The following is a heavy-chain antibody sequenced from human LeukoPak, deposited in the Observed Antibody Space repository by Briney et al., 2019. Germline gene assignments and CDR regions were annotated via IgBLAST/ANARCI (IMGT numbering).Heavy chain of an antibody. D-gene: IGHD4-17*01. CDR1: GFTFNVYW. CDR3: ARDLYGDYAFDY. CDR2: ISPDGSGT. J-gene: IGHJ4*02. V-gene: IGHV3-74*01. Sequence: PGGSLRLSCAASGFTFNVYWMHWVRQVPGKGLVWVSHISPDGSGTNYADSVKGRYTISRDNAKNTLFLQMNSLRVEDTAVYYCARDLYGDYAFDYWGQGTLVTVSS.